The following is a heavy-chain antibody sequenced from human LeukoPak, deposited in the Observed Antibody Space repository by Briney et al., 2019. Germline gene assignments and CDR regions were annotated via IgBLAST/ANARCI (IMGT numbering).Heavy chain of an antibody. CDR3: ARFYGSGSFRGRSYYGMDV. CDR2: INHSGST. J-gene: IGHJ6*02. Sequence: SETLSLTCAVYGGSFSGYYWSWIRQPPGQGLEWIGEINHSGSTNYNPSLKSRVTISVDTSKNQFSLKLSSVTAADTAVYYCARFYGSGSFRGRSYYGMDVWGQGTTVTVSS. CDR1: GGSFSGYY. D-gene: IGHD3-10*01. V-gene: IGHV4-34*01.